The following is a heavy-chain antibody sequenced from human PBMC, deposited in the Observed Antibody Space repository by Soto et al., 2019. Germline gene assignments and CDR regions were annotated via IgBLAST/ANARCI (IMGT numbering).Heavy chain of an antibody. V-gene: IGHV3-9*01. D-gene: IGHD6-19*01. CDR2: ISWNSGSI. CDR1: GLPIGDYS. J-gene: IGHJ4*02. Sequence: PGRSLRVPCAASGLPIGDYSMQWVRPAPGKGLEWVSAISWNSGSIDYADSVKGRFTISRDNAKNSLYLQMNSLRAEDTALYYCAKSHTTSGWYVTTDYWGQGTRVTVSS. CDR3: AKSHTTSGWYVTTDY.